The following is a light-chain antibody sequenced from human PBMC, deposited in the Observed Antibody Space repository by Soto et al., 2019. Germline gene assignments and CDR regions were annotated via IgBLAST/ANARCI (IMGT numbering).Light chain of an antibody. Sequence: EVVMTQSPATLSVSPGEGVTLSCRASQGIGDSLAWYQHRPGQTPRLLIYDTSTRATGVPARFSGSRSGPEFTLTTDSLQAEYFAICDCRPYNNWPLSCGGGTKIESK. CDR3: RPYNNWPLS. V-gene: IGKV3-15*01. J-gene: IGKJ4*01. CDR1: QGIGDS. CDR2: DTS.